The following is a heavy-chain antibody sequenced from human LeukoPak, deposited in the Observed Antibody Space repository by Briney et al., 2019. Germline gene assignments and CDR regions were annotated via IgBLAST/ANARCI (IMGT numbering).Heavy chain of an antibody. CDR3: ARDAGATKRYFDL. Sequence: PSETLSLTCAVYGGSFSGYYWSWIRQPPGKGLEWIGEINHSGSTNYNPSLKSRVTISVDTSKNQFSLKLSSVTAADTAVYYCARDAGATKRYFDLWGRGTLVTVSS. D-gene: IGHD1-26*01. CDR2: INHSGST. V-gene: IGHV4-34*01. CDR1: GGSFSGYY. J-gene: IGHJ2*01.